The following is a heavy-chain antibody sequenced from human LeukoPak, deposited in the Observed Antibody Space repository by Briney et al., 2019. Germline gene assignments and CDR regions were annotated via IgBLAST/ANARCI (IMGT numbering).Heavy chain of an antibody. CDR3: ARDRDYGDYGGNYFDY. CDR2: ISGSGGST. V-gene: IGHV3-23*01. CDR1: GFTFSSYA. Sequence: GGSLRLSCAASGFTFSSYAMSWVRQAPGKGLEWVSAISGSGGSTYYADSVKGRSTISRDNSKNTLYLQMNSLRAEDTAVYYCARDRDYGDYGGNYFDYWGQGTLVTVSS. D-gene: IGHD4-17*01. J-gene: IGHJ4*02.